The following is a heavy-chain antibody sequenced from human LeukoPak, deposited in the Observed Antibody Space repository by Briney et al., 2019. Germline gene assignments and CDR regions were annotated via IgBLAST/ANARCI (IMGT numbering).Heavy chain of an antibody. CDR3: ARGSGWLYYFDY. D-gene: IGHD6-19*01. CDR1: GFTFSSYW. CDR2: INSDGSST. V-gene: IGHV3-74*01. Sequence: SGGSLRLSCAASGFTFSSYWMHWVRQAPGKGLVGVSRINSDGSSTSYADSVKGRFTISRDNAKNTLYLQMNSLRAEDTAVYYCARGSGWLYYFDYWGQGTLVTVSS. J-gene: IGHJ4*02.